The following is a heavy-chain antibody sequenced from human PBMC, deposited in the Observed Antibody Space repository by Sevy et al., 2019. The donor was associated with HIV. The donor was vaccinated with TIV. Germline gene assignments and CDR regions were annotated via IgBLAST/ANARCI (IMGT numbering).Heavy chain of an antibody. CDR3: ARCDDGSGSYPFDY. V-gene: IGHV1-8*01. CDR1: GYTFTSYD. D-gene: IGHD3-10*01. CDR2: MNPNSGNT. J-gene: IGHJ4*02. Sequence: ASVKVSCKASGYTFTSYDINWVRQATGQGLEWMGWMNPNSGNTGYAQKFQGRVTMTRNTSISTANMELSSLGSEDTAGYYCARCDDGSGSYPFDYWGQGTLVTVSS.